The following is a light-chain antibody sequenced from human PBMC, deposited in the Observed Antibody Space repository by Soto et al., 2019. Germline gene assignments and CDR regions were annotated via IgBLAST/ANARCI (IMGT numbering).Light chain of an antibody. CDR3: QSYDRSLSGYV. V-gene: IGLV1-40*01. CDR1: SSNIGAGYD. Sequence: QSFLTQPPSVSGAPGQRVTISCTGSSSNIGAGYDVHWYQQLPDTAPKLLIYGDNNRPSGVPDRFSDSKSGTSASLAITGLQAEDEADYYCQSYDRSLSGYVFGTGTKVTVL. CDR2: GDN. J-gene: IGLJ1*01.